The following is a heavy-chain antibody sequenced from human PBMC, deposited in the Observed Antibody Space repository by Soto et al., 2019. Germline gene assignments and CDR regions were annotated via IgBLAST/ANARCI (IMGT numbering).Heavy chain of an antibody. V-gene: IGHV4-39*01. Sequence: SETLSLTCTVSGGSISSSSHYWGWIRQPPGKGLEWIGSIYYSGSTYYNPSLKSRVTISVDTSKNQFSLKLSSVTAADTAVYYCAGYGMDVWGQGTTVTVSS. CDR2: IYYSGST. CDR1: GGSISSSSHY. J-gene: IGHJ6*02. CDR3: AGYGMDV.